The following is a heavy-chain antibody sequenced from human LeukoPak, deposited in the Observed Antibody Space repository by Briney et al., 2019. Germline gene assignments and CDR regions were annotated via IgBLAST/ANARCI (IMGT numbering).Heavy chain of an antibody. CDR3: EKGLRYYSIDY. D-gene: IGHD3-16*01. V-gene: IGHV3-33*06. CDR1: GFTVSSNY. Sequence: GGSLRLSCAASGFTVSSNYMSGLRQAPGKGLEWVAVIWYDGSNKYYADFVKGRFTISRDNSQNTLYLQMNSLRDEDTAVYYCEKGLRYYSIDYWGQGTLVSVCS. J-gene: IGHJ4*02. CDR2: IWYDGSNK.